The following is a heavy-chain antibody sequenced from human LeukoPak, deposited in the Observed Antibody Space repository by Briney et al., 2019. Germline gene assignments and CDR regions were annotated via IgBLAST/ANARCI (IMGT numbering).Heavy chain of an antibody. D-gene: IGHD2-2*01. CDR3: ASEYCTSSTCRFDS. J-gene: IGHJ4*02. CDR1: GGSISSYY. V-gene: IGHV4-59*01. CDR2: IYNSGST. Sequence: SSETLSLTCTASGGSISSYYWNWIRQPPGKGLEWIWYIYNSGSTNSNPYHKSRVTISLDTSRNPFSLKLTSVTAADTALYYCASEYCTSSTCRFDSWGQGTLVTVSS.